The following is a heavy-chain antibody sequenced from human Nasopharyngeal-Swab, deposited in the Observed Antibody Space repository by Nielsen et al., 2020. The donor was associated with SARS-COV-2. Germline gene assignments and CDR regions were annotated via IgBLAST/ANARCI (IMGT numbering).Heavy chain of an antibody. CDR2: IYPGDSDT. D-gene: IGHD1-26*01. V-gene: IGHV5-51*01. Sequence: GESLKISCNGSGYSFTSCWIGWVRQMPGKGLEWMVIIYPGDSDTRYSPSFQGQVTISADKPISTAYLQWSSLKASDTAMYYCARLGTRPGWYFDLWGRGTLVTVSS. J-gene: IGHJ2*01. CDR1: GYSFTSCW. CDR3: ARLGTRPGWYFDL.